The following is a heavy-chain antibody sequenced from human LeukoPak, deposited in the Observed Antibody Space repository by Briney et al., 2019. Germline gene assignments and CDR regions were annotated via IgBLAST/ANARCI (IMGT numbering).Heavy chain of an antibody. J-gene: IGHJ4*02. CDR1: GGSISSGSYY. V-gene: IGHV4-61*02. D-gene: IGHD3-16*02. CDR2: IYTSGDT. Sequence: SQTLSLTCTVSGGSISSGSYYWSWIRQPAGKGLVWIGRIYTSGDTNYNPSLKSRVTISVDTSKTQFSLKLSSVTAADTAVYYCARELNDYVWGSYLHDYWGQGTLVTVSS. CDR3: ARELNDYVWGSYLHDY.